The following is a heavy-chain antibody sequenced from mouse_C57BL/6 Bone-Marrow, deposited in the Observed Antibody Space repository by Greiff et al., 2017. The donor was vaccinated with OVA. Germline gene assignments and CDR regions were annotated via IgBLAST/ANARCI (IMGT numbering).Heavy chain of an antibody. CDR3: ARPYSNYEWYFDV. V-gene: IGHV1-55*01. D-gene: IGHD2-5*01. Sequence: QVQLQQSGAELVKPGASVKMSCKASGYTFTSYWITWVKQRPGQGLEWIGDIYPGSGSTNYNEKFKSKATLTVDTSSSTAYMQLSSLTSEDSAVYYCARPYSNYEWYFDVWGTGTTVTVSS. J-gene: IGHJ1*03. CDR1: GYTFTSYW. CDR2: IYPGSGST.